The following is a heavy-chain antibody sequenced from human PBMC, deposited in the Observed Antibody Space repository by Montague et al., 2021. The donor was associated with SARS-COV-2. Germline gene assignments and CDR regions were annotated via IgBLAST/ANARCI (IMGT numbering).Heavy chain of an antibody. Sequence: TLSLTCTVSGGSISSGSYYWSWIRPPAGKGLEWIGRISISGSTNYTPSLKSRVTISVDTSKNQFSLKLSSVTAAATAVYYCARDIAVAGLFDYWGQGTLVTVSS. D-gene: IGHD6-19*01. J-gene: IGHJ4*02. CDR2: ISISGST. CDR1: GGSISSGSYY. V-gene: IGHV4-61*02. CDR3: ARDIAVAGLFDY.